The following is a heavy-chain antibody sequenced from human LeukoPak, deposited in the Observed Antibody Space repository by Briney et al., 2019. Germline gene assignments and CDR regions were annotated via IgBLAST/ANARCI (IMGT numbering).Heavy chain of an antibody. V-gene: IGHV4-4*02. CDR2: VSLSGLT. CDR1: GGSITSTNW. CDR3: SRENGAFSPFGY. J-gene: IGHJ4*02. Sequence: PSETLSLTCGVSGGSITSTNWWSWVRPPPGQGLDWIGVVSLSGLTNYNPSLSSRVIMALDTSKNHLSLHLTSVTAADTAVYYCSRENGAFSPFGYWGQGYLVTVLS. D-gene: IGHD2-8*01.